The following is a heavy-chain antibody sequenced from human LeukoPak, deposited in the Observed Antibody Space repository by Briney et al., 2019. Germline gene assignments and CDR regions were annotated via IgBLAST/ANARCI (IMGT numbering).Heavy chain of an antibody. CDR2: ISGSGGST. CDR3: AKGESGIVVVPAPYGMDV. D-gene: IGHD2-2*01. CDR1: AFTFSSYA. Sequence: PGGSLRLSCAASAFTFSSYAMSWVRQAPGKGLEWVSAISGSGGSTYYADSVKGRFTISRDNSKNTLYLQMNSLRAEDTAVYYCAKGESGIVVVPAPYGMDVWGQGTTVTVSS. V-gene: IGHV3-23*01. J-gene: IGHJ6*02.